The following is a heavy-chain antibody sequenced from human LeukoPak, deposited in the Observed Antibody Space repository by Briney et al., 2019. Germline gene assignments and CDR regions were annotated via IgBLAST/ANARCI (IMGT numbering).Heavy chain of an antibody. J-gene: IGHJ3*02. CDR1: GGSISSGSYY. D-gene: IGHD1-26*01. CDR3: ARDPLIVGATRAFDI. CDR2: IYTSGST. V-gene: IGHV4-61*02. Sequence: TSETLSLTCTVSGGSISSGSYYWSWIRQPAGKGLEWIGRIYTSGSTNYNPSLKSRVTISVDTSKNQFSLKLSSVTAADTAVYYCARDPLIVGATRAFDIWGQGTMATVSS.